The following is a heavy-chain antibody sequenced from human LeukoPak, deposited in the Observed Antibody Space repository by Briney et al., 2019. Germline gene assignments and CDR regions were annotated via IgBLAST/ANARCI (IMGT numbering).Heavy chain of an antibody. Sequence: SETLSLTCTVSGGSISSSSYYWGWIRQPPGKGLEWIGRIYYSGSTYYNPSLKSRVTISVDTSKNQFSLRLSSVTAADTAVYYCAREGPNYDILTGYMDYYGMDVWGQGTTVTVSS. CDR2: IYYSGST. D-gene: IGHD3-9*01. CDR1: GGSISSSSYY. J-gene: IGHJ6*02. CDR3: AREGPNYDILTGYMDYYGMDV. V-gene: IGHV4-39*07.